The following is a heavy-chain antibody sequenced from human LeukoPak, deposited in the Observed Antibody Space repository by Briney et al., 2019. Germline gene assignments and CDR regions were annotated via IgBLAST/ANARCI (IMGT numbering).Heavy chain of an antibody. Sequence: SETLSLTCTVSGGSISSYYWSWIRQPPGKGLEWIGYIYYSGSTNYNPSLKSRVTISVDTSKNQFSLKLSSVTAADTAVYYCARTSRDRGSGISHLRGYYYYYMDVWGKGTTVTISS. J-gene: IGHJ6*03. CDR2: IYYSGST. CDR1: GGSISSYY. CDR3: ARTSRDRGSGISHLRGYYYYYMDV. D-gene: IGHD3-10*01. V-gene: IGHV4-59*01.